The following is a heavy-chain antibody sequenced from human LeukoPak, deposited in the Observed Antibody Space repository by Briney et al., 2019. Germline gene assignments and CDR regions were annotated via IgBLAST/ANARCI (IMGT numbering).Heavy chain of an antibody. D-gene: IGHD5-12*01. V-gene: IGHV3-48*01. CDR2: ISSSSSTI. CDR3: ASGAEGYVFDP. Sequence: PGGSLRLSCAVSGFTFSSYSMNWVRQAPGKGLEWVSYISSSSSTIYYADSVKGRFTISRDNAKNSLYLQMNSLRAEDTAVYYCASGAEGYVFDPWGQGTQVTVSS. J-gene: IGHJ5*02. CDR1: GFTFSSYS.